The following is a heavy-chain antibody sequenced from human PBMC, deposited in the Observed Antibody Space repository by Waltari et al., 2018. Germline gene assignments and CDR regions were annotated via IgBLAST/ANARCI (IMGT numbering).Heavy chain of an antibody. Sequence: VQLEQSGAEVKKPGASMKVSCKVSGYALRELSMHWVRQAPGKGLEWVSSISSSSSYIYYADSVKGRFTISRDNAKNSLYLQMNSLRAEDTAVYYCARDFSDYGDYERDYWGQGTLVTVSS. V-gene: IGHV3-21*01. CDR2: ISSSSSYI. CDR1: GYALRELS. J-gene: IGHJ4*02. CDR3: ARDFSDYGDYERDY. D-gene: IGHD4-17*01.